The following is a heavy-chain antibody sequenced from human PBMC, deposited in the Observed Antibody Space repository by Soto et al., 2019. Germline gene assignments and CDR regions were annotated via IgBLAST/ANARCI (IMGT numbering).Heavy chain of an antibody. Sequence: TSETLSLTCTVSGGSISSYYWSWIRQPPGKGLEWIGYIYYSGSTNYNPSLKSRVTISVDTSKNQFSLKLSSVTAADTAVYYCARGSYSSSSEFFDYWGQGTLVTVSS. V-gene: IGHV4-59*01. CDR1: GGSISSYY. CDR2: IYYSGST. CDR3: ARGSYSSSSEFFDY. J-gene: IGHJ4*02. D-gene: IGHD6-6*01.